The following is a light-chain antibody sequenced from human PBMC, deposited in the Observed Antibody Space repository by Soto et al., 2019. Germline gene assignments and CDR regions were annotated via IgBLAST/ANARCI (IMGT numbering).Light chain of an antibody. V-gene: IGKV1-5*03. J-gene: IGKJ4*01. Sequence: DIQMTQSPSTLSGSVGDRVTITCRASQTISSWLAWYQQKPGKAPKLLIYKASTLKSGVPSRFSGSGSGTEFTLTISSLQSEDFAVYYCQQYNNWPPRLTFGGGTKVEIK. CDR2: KAS. CDR3: QQYNNWPPRLT. CDR1: QTISSW.